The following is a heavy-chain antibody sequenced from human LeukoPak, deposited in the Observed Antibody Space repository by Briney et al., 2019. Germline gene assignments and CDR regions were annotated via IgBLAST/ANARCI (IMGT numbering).Heavy chain of an antibody. J-gene: IGHJ4*02. CDR2: IIPILGIA. Sequence: GSSVKVSCKASGGTFSSYAISWVRQAPGQGLEWMGRIIPILGIANYAQKFQGRVTITADKSTSTAYMELSSLRSEDTAVYYCARDYGDYRPPDYWGQGTLVTVSS. CDR3: ARDYGDYRPPDY. V-gene: IGHV1-69*04. D-gene: IGHD4-17*01. CDR1: GGTFSSYA.